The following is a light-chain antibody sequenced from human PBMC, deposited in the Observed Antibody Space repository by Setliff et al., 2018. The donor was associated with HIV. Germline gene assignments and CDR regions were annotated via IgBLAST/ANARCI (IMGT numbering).Light chain of an antibody. CDR3: LLSYDTAPYV. Sequence: QAVVTQEPSLTVSPGGTVTLTCGSSTGAVTSGHYPYWFQQKPGQAPRALIYDTTTKHSWTPARFSGSLLGGKAALTLSGAQPEDEAVYYCLLSYDTAPYVFGPGTK. J-gene: IGLJ1*01. V-gene: IGLV7-46*01. CDR2: DTT. CDR1: TGAVTSGHY.